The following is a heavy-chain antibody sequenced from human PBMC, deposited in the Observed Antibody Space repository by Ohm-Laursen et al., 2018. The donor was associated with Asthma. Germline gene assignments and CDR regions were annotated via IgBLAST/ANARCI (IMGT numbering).Heavy chain of an antibody. CDR2: GGSYYDGGLK. D-gene: IGHD3-3*01. CDR1: GFSFSSYT. CDR3: ARDVMEWYLPAFDF. Sequence: SLRLSCSASGFSFSSYTMNWVRQAPGKGLEWVAVGGSYYDGGLKYYADSVNGRFTVSRDDSKNTLYLQMNSLRPDDTAVYYCARDVMEWYLPAFDFWGQGTLVAVSS. V-gene: IGHV3-30-3*01. J-gene: IGHJ4*02.